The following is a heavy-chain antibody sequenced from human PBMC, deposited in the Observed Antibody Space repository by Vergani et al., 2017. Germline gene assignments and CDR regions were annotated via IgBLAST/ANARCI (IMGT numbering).Heavy chain of an antibody. D-gene: IGHD2/OR15-2a*01. CDR1: GFTFSSYG. V-gene: IGHV3-30*18. CDR2: ISYDGSNK. Sequence: QVQLVESGGGVVQPGRSLRLSCAASGFTFSSYGMHWVRQAPGKGLEWVAVISYDGSNKYYADSVQGRFTISRANSKNTLYLQMNSLRAEDTAVYYCAKSTRSDYYYYMDVWGKGTTVTVSS. J-gene: IGHJ6*03. CDR3: AKSTRSDYYYYMDV.